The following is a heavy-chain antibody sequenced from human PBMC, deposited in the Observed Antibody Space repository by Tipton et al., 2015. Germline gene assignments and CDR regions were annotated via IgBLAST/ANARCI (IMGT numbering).Heavy chain of an antibody. D-gene: IGHD3-9*01. V-gene: IGHV4-34*01. CDR2: INHSGST. CDR1: GGSISSYY. Sequence: TLSLTCTVSGGSISSYYWSWIRQPPGKGLEWIGEINHSGSTNYNPSLKSRVTISLDTSKNQFSLNLSSVTAADTAVYYCAREPNYDILTGNYTDYWGQGTLVTVSS. CDR3: AREPNYDILTGNYTDY. J-gene: IGHJ4*02.